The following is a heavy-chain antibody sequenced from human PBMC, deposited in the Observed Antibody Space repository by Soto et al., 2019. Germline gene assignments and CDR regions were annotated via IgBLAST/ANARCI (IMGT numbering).Heavy chain of an antibody. CDR1: GFTFSSYG. CDR2: ISYDGSNK. D-gene: IGHD5-12*01. V-gene: IGHV3-30*18. J-gene: IGHJ4*02. CDR3: AKFLRGYSGYAFDY. Sequence: GGSLRLSCAASGFTFSSYGMHWVRQAPGKGLEWVAVISYDGSNKYYADSVKGRFTISRDNSKNTLYLQMNSLRAEDTAVYYCAKFLRGYSGYAFDYWGQGTLVTVSS.